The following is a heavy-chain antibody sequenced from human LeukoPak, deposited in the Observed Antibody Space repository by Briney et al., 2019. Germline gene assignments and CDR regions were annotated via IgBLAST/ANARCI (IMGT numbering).Heavy chain of an antibody. CDR2: ITRRSSNL. CDR1: GLTFTYSL. Sequence: GGSLRLSCVASGLTFTYSLFNWIRQAPGKGLEWLSTITRRSSNLYYADSVKGRFTTSRDDAKDSVYLQMENLRVEDTAIYYCARNFDSWGQGTLATVSS. J-gene: IGHJ4*02. CDR3: ARNFDS. V-gene: IGHV3-21*01.